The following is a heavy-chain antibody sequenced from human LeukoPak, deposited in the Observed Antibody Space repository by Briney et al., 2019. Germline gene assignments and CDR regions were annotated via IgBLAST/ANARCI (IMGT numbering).Heavy chain of an antibody. CDR1: EYTFSSYY. CDR2: INPSGTST. J-gene: IGHJ4*02. D-gene: IGHD5-18*01. Sequence: ASVKVSCKASEYTFSSYYMHWLRQAPGQGLEWMGIINPSGTSTIYSQKFQGRVTMTRETSTSTVYMELSSLRPDDTAVYYCARDRYSYGEFDYWGQGTLVTVSS. CDR3: ARDRYSYGEFDY. V-gene: IGHV1-46*01.